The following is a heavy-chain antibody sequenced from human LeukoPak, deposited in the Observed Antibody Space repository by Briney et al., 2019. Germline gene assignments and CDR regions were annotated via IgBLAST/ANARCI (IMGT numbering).Heavy chain of an antibody. CDR1: GFTFSSYD. CDR2: MNPNSGNT. CDR3: ARAPPITRGPFDP. D-gene: IGHD3-10*01. V-gene: IGHV1-8*03. J-gene: IGHJ5*02. Sequence: GGSLRLSCAASGFTFSSYDINWARQATGQGLEWMGWMNPNSGNTGYAQKFQGRVTITRNTSISTAYMELSSLRSDDTAVYYCARAPPITRGPFDPWGQGTLVTVSS.